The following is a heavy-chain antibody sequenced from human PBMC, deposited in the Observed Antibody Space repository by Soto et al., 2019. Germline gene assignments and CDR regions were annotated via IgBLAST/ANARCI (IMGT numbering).Heavy chain of an antibody. J-gene: IGHJ4*02. Sequence: GGSLRLSCAASGFTFTRYSMNWVRQAPGKGLEWVSSISSTTNYIYYGDSMKGRFTISRDNAKNSLYLEMNSLRAEDTAVYYCARESEDLTSNFDYWGQGTQVTVSS. CDR2: ISSTTNYI. CDR3: ARESEDLTSNFDY. CDR1: GFTFTRYS. V-gene: IGHV3-21*06.